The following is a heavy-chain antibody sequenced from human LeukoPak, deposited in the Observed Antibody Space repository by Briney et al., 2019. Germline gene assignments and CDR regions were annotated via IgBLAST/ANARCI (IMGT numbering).Heavy chain of an antibody. CDR2: IWYDGSNK. V-gene: IGHV3-33*01. CDR1: GFTFSSYG. D-gene: IGHD5-18*01. Sequence: PGGSLRLSCAASGFTFSSYGMHWVRQAPGKGLEWVAVIWYDGSNKYYADSVKGRFTISRDNSKNTLYLQMNSLRAEDTAVYYCARAYKGGYSYGYLGYFDYWGQGTLVTVSS. J-gene: IGHJ4*02. CDR3: ARAYKGGYSYGYLGYFDY.